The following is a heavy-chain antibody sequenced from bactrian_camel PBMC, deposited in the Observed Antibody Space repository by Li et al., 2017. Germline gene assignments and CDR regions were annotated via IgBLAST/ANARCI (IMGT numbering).Heavy chain of an antibody. V-gene: IGHV3S44*01. J-gene: IGHJ4*01. CDR1: GYTYSANC. D-gene: IGHD2*01. CDR2: IGDDGVA. Sequence: VQLVESGGDSVQSGGSLRLSCVVTGYTYSANCMGWFRRPPGKNLEGVASIGDDGVASYAEKVKGRFTLSQEQDRSVLYLQLNQLRPEDTGMYYCAPGFGSAAGLVVVNGRPIVTWARGPRSPSP.